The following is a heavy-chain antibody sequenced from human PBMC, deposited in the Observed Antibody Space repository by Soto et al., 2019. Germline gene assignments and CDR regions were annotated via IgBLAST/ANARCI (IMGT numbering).Heavy chain of an antibody. V-gene: IGHV3-30-3*01. D-gene: IGHD6-19*01. CDR1: GFTFSSYV. Sequence: QVQLVESGGGVVQPGRSLRLSCAASGFTFSSYVIHWVRRAPGKGLEWVAVISYDGSNKYYADSVKGRFTISRDNSKNPLYLQMNSLRAEDTAVYYCARGTLYGLGYSSGWPNFDYWGQGTLVTVSS. CDR2: ISYDGSNK. J-gene: IGHJ4*02. CDR3: ARGTLYGLGYSSGWPNFDY.